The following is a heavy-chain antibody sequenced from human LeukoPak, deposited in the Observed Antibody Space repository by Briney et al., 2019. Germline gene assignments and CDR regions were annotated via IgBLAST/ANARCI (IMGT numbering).Heavy chain of an antibody. J-gene: IGHJ4*02. CDR3: AKGPLRGTAAAIDY. CDR1: GFTFSSYA. V-gene: IGHV3-30-3*01. CDR2: ISYDGSNK. Sequence: AGGSLRLSCAASGFTFSSYAMHWVRQAPGKGLEWVAVISYDGSNKYYADSVKGRFTISRDISTDTLWLQMDSLRTEGTAVYYCAKGPLRGTAAAIDYWGQGTLVTVSS. D-gene: IGHD2-2*01.